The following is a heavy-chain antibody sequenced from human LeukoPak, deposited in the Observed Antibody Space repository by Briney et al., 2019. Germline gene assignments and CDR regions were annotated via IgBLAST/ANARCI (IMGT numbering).Heavy chain of an antibody. CDR1: GFTFISYG. J-gene: IGHJ4*01. CDR3: TRELPREVTLDY. D-gene: IGHD2-21*02. Sequence: GGSLRLSCAASGFTFISYGMQWVRQAPGKELVWVSRINTDGSSTSYADSVKGRFTVSRDNAKNTLYLQVNSLRAEDTAVYFCTRELPREVTLDYWGQGTLVTVSS. V-gene: IGHV3-74*01. CDR2: INTDGSST.